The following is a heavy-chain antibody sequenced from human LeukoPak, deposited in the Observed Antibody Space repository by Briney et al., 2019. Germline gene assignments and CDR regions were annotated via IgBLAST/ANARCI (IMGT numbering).Heavy chain of an antibody. V-gene: IGHV3-30*18. D-gene: IGHD3-22*01. CDR1: GFTSSSYG. CDR2: ISYEGSNK. Sequence: GGSLRLSCAASGFTSSSYGMHWVHQAPGKGLEWVAVISYEGSNKYYADSVKGRFTISRDNSKNTLYLQMNSLRAEDTAVYYCAKGSGYSSGWYPYYYDSSGYYAEYFQHWGQGTLVTVSS. J-gene: IGHJ1*01. CDR3: AKGSGYSSGWYPYYYDSSGYYAEYFQH.